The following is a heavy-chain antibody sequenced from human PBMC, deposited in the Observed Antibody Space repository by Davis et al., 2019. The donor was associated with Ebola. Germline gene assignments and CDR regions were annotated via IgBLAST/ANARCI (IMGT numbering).Heavy chain of an antibody. J-gene: IGHJ5*02. CDR1: GFTFSSYA. CDR2: ISGSGGST. D-gene: IGHD3-22*01. V-gene: IGHV3-23*01. CDR3: AREISVVNRYNWFDP. Sequence: PGGSLLSCAASGFTFSSYAMSWVRQAPGKGLEWVSAISGSGGSTYYADSVKGRFTISRDNSKNTLYLQMNSLRAEDTAVYYCAREISVVNRYNWFDPWGQGTLVTVSS.